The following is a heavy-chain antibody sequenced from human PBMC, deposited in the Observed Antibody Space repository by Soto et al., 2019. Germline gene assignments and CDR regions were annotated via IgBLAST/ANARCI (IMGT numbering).Heavy chain of an antibody. CDR1: GFTFSSYA. CDR3: AREGNSYDPPLYFDY. D-gene: IGHD5-18*01. CDR2: ISYDGSNK. Sequence: PVGSLRLSCAASGFTFSSYAMHWVRQAPGKGLEWVAVISYDGSNKYYADSVKGRFTISRDNSKNTLYLQMNSLRAEDTAVYYCAREGNSYDPPLYFDYWGQGTLVTVSS. J-gene: IGHJ4*02. V-gene: IGHV3-30-3*01.